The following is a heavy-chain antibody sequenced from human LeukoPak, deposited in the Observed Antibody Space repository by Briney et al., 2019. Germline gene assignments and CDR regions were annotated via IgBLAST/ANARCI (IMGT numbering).Heavy chain of an antibody. D-gene: IGHD5-18*01. V-gene: IGHV3-23*01. CDR3: AREMRYSYGRDY. J-gene: IGHJ4*02. CDR1: GFRFSNYA. CDR2: IIASSGST. Sequence: GGSLRLSCAASGFRFSNYAMNWVRQAPGKGLEWVSVIIASSGSTFYADSVKGRFTISRDTSKNTLYLQMNSLRAEDTAVYYCAREMRYSYGRDYWGQGTLVTVSS.